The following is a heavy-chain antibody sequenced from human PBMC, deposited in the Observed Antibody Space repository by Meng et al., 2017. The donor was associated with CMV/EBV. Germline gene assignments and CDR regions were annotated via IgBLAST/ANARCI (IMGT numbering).Heavy chain of an antibody. V-gene: IGHV3-21*01. Sequence: GESLKISCAASGFTFSSYSMNWARQAPGKGLEWVSSISSSSSYIYYADSVKGRFTISRDNAKNSLYLQMNSLRAEDTAVYYCARYLSIAAQFPREGMDVWGQGTTVTVSS. D-gene: IGHD6-13*01. CDR1: GFTFSSYS. J-gene: IGHJ6*02. CDR3: ARYLSIAAQFPREGMDV. CDR2: ISSSSSYI.